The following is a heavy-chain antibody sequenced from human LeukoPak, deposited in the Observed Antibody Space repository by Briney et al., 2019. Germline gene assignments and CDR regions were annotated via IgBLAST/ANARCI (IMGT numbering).Heavy chain of an antibody. Sequence: SETLSHTCDVSGGSVSDNHWSWIRLAAGKGLEWIGRIHSSGSTSYNPSLKSRVTLSIDTSKNEFALKLSSMTAADTAVYYCAREARRYCTSTTCYMDFFFDYWGQGTLVTVSS. CDR1: GGSVSDNH. J-gene: IGHJ4*02. CDR3: AREARRYCTSTTCYMDFFFDY. CDR2: IHSSGST. V-gene: IGHV4-4*07. D-gene: IGHD2-2*02.